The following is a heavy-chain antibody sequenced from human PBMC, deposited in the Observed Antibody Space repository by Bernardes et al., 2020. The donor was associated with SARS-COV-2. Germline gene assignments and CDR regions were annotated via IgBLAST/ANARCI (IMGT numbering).Heavy chain of an antibody. Sequence: GSLRLSCAASGFTFNRFWMHWGRQAPGKGLVWVSRITPDGRSTDYADSVKGRFTISRDNAKNTVYLQMNSLRAEDTAVYYCATGGNGVTAPGMDVWGQGTTVTVSS. CDR1: GFTFNRFW. CDR2: ITPDGRST. J-gene: IGHJ6*02. D-gene: IGHD1-1*01. CDR3: ATGGNGVTAPGMDV. V-gene: IGHV3-74*01.